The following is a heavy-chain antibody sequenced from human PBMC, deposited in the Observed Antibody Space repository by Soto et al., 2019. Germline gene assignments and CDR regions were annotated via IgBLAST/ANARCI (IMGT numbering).Heavy chain of an antibody. V-gene: IGHV1-2*02. D-gene: IGHD6-13*01. J-gene: IGHJ6*02. CDR2: VNPNNGDT. CDR1: GYTFTGYH. CDR3: ARDHRDGEQEYYTMHV. Sequence: QVQLVQSGAEVRKPGASVKVSCKASGYTFTGYHIHWVRQAPGEGLEWMGCVNPNNGDTIYAQKFQGRVSITRDTSSTIDYMELSRLRSDDTHSYYSARDHRDGEQEYYTMHVGGHGHTVPGSS.